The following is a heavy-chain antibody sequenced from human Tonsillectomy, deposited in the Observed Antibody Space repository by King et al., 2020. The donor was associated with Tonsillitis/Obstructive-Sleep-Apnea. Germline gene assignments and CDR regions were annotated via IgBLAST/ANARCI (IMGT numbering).Heavy chain of an antibody. D-gene: IGHD4-17*01. CDR3: AIPLGDGVY. Sequence: VQLVESGGGLVTPGGSLILSCATSGFTFSDYNMNWVRQAPGKGLEWGSSISCSSGYIYYAQSGKGRFTISRDNAKNYRYLQMKSLRDEDTAVYYCAIPLGDGVYWGQGTLVTVSS. V-gene: IGHV3-21*01. J-gene: IGHJ4*02. CDR1: GFTFSDYN. CDR2: ISCSSGYI.